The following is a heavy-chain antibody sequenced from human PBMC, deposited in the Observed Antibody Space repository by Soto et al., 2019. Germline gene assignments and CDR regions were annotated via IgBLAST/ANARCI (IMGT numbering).Heavy chain of an antibody. CDR3: ARDGRAASPRPEGIRY. Sequence: SCPTLVNPTQTLTLTCTFSGFSLSTSGVGVGWIRQPPGKALEWLALIYWDDDKRYSPSLKSRLTITKDTSKNQVVLTMTNMDPVDTATYFCARDGRAASPRPEGIRYWGQGTLVTVSS. J-gene: IGHJ4*02. CDR2: IYWDDDK. CDR1: GFSLSTSGVG. D-gene: IGHD3-3*02. V-gene: IGHV2-5*02.